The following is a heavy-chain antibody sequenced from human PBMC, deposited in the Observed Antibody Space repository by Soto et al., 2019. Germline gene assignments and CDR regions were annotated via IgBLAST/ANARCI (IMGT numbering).Heavy chain of an antibody. CDR1: GGSISSYY. D-gene: IGHD1-26*01. CDR2: IYYSGST. CDR3: ARDIVGATLGY. Sequence: SETLSLTCTVSGGSISSYYWSWIRQPPGKGLEWIGYIYYSGSTNYNPSLKSRVTISVDTSKNQFSLKLSSMTAADTAVYYCARDIVGATLGYWGQGTLVTVSS. V-gene: IGHV4-59*01. J-gene: IGHJ4*02.